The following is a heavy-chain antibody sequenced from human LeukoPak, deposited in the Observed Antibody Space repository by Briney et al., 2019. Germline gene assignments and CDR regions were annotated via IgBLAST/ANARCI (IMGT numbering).Heavy chain of an antibody. CDR2: ISSSGSTI. Sequence: GGSLRLSCAASGFTFSDYYMSWIRQAPGKGLEWVSYISSSGSTIYYADSVKGRFTISRDNAKNSLYLQMNSLRAEDTAVYYCARDSSDNYYYYYGMDAWGQGTTVTVSS. J-gene: IGHJ6*02. V-gene: IGHV3-11*01. D-gene: IGHD3-22*01. CDR1: GFTFSDYY. CDR3: ARDSSDNYYYYYGMDA.